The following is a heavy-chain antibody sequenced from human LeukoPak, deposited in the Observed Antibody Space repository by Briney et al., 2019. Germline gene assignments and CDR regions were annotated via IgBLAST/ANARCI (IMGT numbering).Heavy chain of an antibody. Sequence: GASVKVSCKASGGTFSSYAISWVRQAPGQGLEWMGRIIPILGIANYAQKFQGRVTITADKSTSTAYMELSSLRSDDTALYSCALDQSSYSNYEGASDIWGQGTMVTVSS. CDR1: GGTFSSYA. V-gene: IGHV1-69*04. J-gene: IGHJ3*02. D-gene: IGHD4-11*01. CDR3: ALDQSSYSNYEGASDI. CDR2: IIPILGIA.